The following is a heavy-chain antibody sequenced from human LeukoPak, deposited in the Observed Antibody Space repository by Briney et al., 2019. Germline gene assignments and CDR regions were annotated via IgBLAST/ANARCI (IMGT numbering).Heavy chain of an antibody. J-gene: IGHJ2*01. D-gene: IGHD3-16*01. CDR1: GGSTSSDY. CDR2: VYNSGDT. V-gene: IGHV4-59*08. Sequence: SETLSLTCTVSGGSTSSDYWSWIRQSPGKGVEWAGYVYNSGDTGKNPSLKSRVTILLDTSKNQCSLKLTSVSAADTAVYYCARLKLGASFDLWGRGTLVTVSS. CDR3: ARLKLGASFDL.